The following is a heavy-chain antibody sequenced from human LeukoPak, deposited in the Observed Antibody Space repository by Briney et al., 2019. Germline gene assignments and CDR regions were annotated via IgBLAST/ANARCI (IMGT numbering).Heavy chain of an antibody. CDR1: GFTFSSYA. CDR3: AREDSGYDSNWFDP. CDR2: ISYDGSNK. Sequence: GGSLRLSCAASGFTFSSYAMHWVRQAPGKGLEWVAVISYDGSNKYYADSVKGRFTISRDNSKNTLYLQMNSLRAEDTAVYYCAREDSGYDSNWFDPWGQGTLVTVSS. J-gene: IGHJ5*02. V-gene: IGHV3-30-3*01. D-gene: IGHD5-12*01.